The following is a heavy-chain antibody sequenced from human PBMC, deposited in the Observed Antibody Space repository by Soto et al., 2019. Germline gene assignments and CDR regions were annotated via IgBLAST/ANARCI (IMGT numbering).Heavy chain of an antibody. D-gene: IGHD1-26*01. J-gene: IGHJ4*02. V-gene: IGHV3-30*03. CDR2: ISNDGRNK. Sequence: GGSLRPSCAASGFTFSHSGMHGVRQAPGKGLEGVTVISNDGRNKYYVDSVKGRFTISRDNSNNMLYLQLNSLRAEDAAVYYSPRDRYFGWYFDYWGQGTPVTVSS. CDR3: PRDRYFGWYFDY. CDR1: GFTFSHSG.